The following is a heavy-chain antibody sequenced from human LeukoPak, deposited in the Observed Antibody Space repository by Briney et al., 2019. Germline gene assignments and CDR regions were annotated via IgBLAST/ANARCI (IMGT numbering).Heavy chain of an antibody. D-gene: IGHD6-13*01. CDR2: IFSGGTT. Sequence: GGSLRLSCAASGFTFSSYAMNWVRQAPGKGLEWVSVIFSGGTTYYADSVKDRFTISRDNSKNTPYLQMNSLRAEDTAMYYCARGYSSSWYDWGQGTLVTVSS. CDR3: ARGYSSSWYD. CDR1: GFTFSSYA. V-gene: IGHV3-53*01. J-gene: IGHJ4*02.